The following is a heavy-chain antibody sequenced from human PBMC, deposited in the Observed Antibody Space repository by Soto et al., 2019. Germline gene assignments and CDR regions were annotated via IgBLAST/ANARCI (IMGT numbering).Heavy chain of an antibody. V-gene: IGHV2-5*01. CDR2: IYWNDDK. CDR1: GFSLSTREVG. J-gene: IGHJ4*02. Sequence: GSGPTLVNPTQTLTLNCTFSGFSLSTREVGVGWIRQPPEKTLEWLALIYWNDDKHYSPSLESRLTITKDTSKNQVVLTMTNMDPVDTATYYCAHRRVETTMAYFDFWGQGTLVTVSS. CDR3: AHRRVETTMAYFDF. D-gene: IGHD5-18*01.